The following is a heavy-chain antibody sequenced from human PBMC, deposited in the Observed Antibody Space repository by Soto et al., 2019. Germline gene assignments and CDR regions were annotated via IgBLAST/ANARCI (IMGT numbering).Heavy chain of an antibody. J-gene: IGHJ5*01. V-gene: IGHV3-20*04. D-gene: IGHD4-17*01. CDR1: GFSLDGYG. Sequence: EVQLVESGGGVVRPGGSLRLACVVSGFSLDGYGMSWVRQAPGKGPEWVSGMHRNGNSTGYADSVKGRFTISRDDAKNSLYLQMNSLRAEDTAFYYCARDHRWGYEYGDYGDSWGHGTLVTVSS. CDR3: ARDHRWGYEYGDYGDS. CDR2: MHRNGNST.